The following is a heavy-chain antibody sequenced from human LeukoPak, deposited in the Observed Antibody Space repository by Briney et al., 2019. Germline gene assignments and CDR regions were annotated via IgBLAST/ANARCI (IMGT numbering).Heavy chain of an antibody. CDR3: ARWGWLQSVSDY. CDR2: INHSGST. D-gene: IGHD5-24*01. V-gene: IGHV4-34*01. Sequence: PSETLSLTCAVYGGSFRGYYWRCIRQPPGKGLEWIGEINHSGSTNYNPSLKSRVTISVDTSKNQFSLKLSSVTAADTAVYYCARWGWLQSVSDYWGQGTLVTVSS. J-gene: IGHJ4*02. CDR1: GGSFRGYY.